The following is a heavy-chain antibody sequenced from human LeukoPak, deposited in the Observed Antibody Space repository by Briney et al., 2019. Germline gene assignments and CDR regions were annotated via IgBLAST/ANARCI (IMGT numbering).Heavy chain of an antibody. D-gene: IGHD3-10*01. V-gene: IGHV1-69*06. CDR3: ARGHQVGLLWFGVYDY. CDR2: IIPIFGTA. CDR1: GVTFSSYA. Sequence: ASVKVSCKASGVTFSSYAISWVRQAPGQGLEWMGGIIPIFGTANYAQKFQGRVTITADKSTSTAYMELSSLRSEDTAVYYCARGHQVGLLWFGVYDYWGQGTLVTVSS. J-gene: IGHJ4*02.